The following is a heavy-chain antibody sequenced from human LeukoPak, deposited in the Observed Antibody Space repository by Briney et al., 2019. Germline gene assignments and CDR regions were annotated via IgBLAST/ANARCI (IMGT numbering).Heavy chain of an antibody. CDR2: INPNSGGT. CDR3: AREIPGALIATRLFDY. V-gene: IGHV1-2*02. J-gene: IGHJ4*02. Sequence: GASVKVSCKASGYTFTGYYMHWVRQAPGQGLEWMGWINPNSGGTNYAQKFQGRVTMTRDTSISTAYMELSRLRSDDTAVYYCAREIPGALIATRLFDYWGQGTLVTVSS. D-gene: IGHD6-6*01. CDR1: GYTFTGYY.